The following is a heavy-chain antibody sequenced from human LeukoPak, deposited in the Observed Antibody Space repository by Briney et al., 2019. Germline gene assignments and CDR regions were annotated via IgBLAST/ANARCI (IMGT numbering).Heavy chain of an antibody. CDR1: GYTFTGYY. V-gene: IGHV1-2*02. D-gene: IGHD6-13*01. CDR3: ARGGTYSSSWYTNWFDP. J-gene: IGHJ5*02. CDR2: INPNSGGT. Sequence: ASVKVSCKASGYTFTGYYMHWVRQAPGQGPEWMGWINPNSGGTNYAQKFQGRVTMTSDTSISTAYMELSRLRSDDTAVYYCARGGTYSSSWYTNWFDPWGQGTLVTVSS.